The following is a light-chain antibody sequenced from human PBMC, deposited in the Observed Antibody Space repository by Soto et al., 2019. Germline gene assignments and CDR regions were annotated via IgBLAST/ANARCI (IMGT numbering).Light chain of an antibody. Sequence: DIQMTQSPSSLSASVGDRVTITCQASQDIRKNLNWYQQKPGKAPKLLIYGVTNLETGVPSRFSGSRSGTDFTFTITSLQPEDISTYYCQQYNDLITFGGGTKVEIK. J-gene: IGKJ4*01. CDR2: GVT. V-gene: IGKV1-33*01. CDR3: QQYNDLIT. CDR1: QDIRKN.